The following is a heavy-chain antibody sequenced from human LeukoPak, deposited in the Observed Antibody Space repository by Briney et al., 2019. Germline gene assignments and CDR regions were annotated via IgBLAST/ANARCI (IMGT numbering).Heavy chain of an antibody. CDR3: AREYYGSGSYYPPHNYYYMDV. Sequence: GGSLRLSCAASGFTFSDYYMSWIRQAPGKGLEWVSYISSSGSTIYYADSVKGRFTISRDNAKNSLYLQMNSLRAEDTAVYYCAREYYGSGSYYPPHNYYYMDVWGKGTTVTVSS. D-gene: IGHD3-10*01. J-gene: IGHJ6*03. V-gene: IGHV3-11*01. CDR1: GFTFSDYY. CDR2: ISSSGSTI.